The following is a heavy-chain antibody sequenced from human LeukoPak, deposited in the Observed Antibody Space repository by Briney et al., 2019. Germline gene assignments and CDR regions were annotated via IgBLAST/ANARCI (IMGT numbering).Heavy chain of an antibody. CDR2: ISWDGQTT. D-gene: IGHD3-10*01. J-gene: IGHJ4*02. CDR1: GFTFSSYA. Sequence: GGSLRLSCAASGFTFSSYAMSWVRQAPGKGLEWVALISWDGQTTYYADSVRGRFTISRDNSKNSLYLQMNSLRTEDTAFYYCTRDTDYGSATNYFDSWGQGTLVSVSS. V-gene: IGHV3-43*02. CDR3: TRDTDYGSATNYFDS.